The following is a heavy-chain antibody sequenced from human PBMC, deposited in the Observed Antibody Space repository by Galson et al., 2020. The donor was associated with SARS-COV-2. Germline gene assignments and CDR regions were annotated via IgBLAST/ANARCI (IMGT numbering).Heavy chain of an antibody. CDR3: ARSHVAPGISGLDV. V-gene: IGHV3-30-3*01. J-gene: IGHJ6*02. CDR1: GFTFSSYT. D-gene: IGHD5-12*01. CDR2: MSYDGSYK. Sequence: GGSMRLSCAASGFTFSSYTMHWVHQAPGKGLEWVADMSYDGSYKDYTDSVKGRFTISRDNSNNTLFLHMNSLRPGDTAVYFCARSHVAPGISGLDVWGQGTTVTVSS.